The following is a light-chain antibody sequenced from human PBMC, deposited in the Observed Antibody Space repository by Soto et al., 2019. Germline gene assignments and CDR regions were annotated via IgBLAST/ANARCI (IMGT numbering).Light chain of an antibody. CDR1: QSVSSN. CDR2: DAS. J-gene: IGKJ1*01. CDR3: QQYMKWPRT. V-gene: IGKV3-15*01. Sequence: EIVMTQSPATLSVSPGERATLSCRASQSVSSNFAWYQQKPGQAPRLLIYDASTRATGIPARFSGSGSGTEFTLTISSLQSEDFAVYYCQQYMKWPRTFGHGTKVEIK.